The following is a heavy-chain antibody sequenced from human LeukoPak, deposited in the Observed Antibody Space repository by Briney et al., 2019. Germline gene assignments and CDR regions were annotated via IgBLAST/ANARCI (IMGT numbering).Heavy chain of an antibody. CDR3: AATPSGYSSGWYLRSAQGSMDY. CDR1: GFTFSSYA. CDR2: ISYDGSNK. D-gene: IGHD6-19*01. Sequence: GGSLRLSCAASGFTFSSYAMHWVRQAPGKGLEWVAVISYDGSNKYYADSVKGRFTISRDNAKNSLYLQMNSLRAEDTALYYCAATPSGYSSGWYLRSAQGSMDYWGQGTLVTVSS. J-gene: IGHJ4*02. V-gene: IGHV3-30-3*01.